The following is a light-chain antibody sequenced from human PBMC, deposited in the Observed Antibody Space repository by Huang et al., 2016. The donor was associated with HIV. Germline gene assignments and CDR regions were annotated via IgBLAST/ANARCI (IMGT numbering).Light chain of an antibody. CDR2: DAS. CDR3: QQSYRTPDT. V-gene: IGKV1-39*01. Sequence: DIQMTQSPSSLSASVGDRVTITCRARQSITTSLNCYQQRPGKAPKLLIYDASTLQSGVPSRFSCSGSGTDFTRTISSLQPEEFATYHCQQSYRTPDTFGQGTKVEIK. J-gene: IGKJ1*01. CDR1: QSITTS.